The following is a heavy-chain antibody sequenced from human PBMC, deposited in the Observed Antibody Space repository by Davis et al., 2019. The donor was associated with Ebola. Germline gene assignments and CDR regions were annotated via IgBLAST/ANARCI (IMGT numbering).Heavy chain of an antibody. CDR1: GYTFTSYD. Sequence: ASVKVSCKASGYTFTSYDINWVRQATGQGLEWMGWINPNSGGTNYAQKFQGWVTMTRDTSISTAYMELSRLRSDDTAVYYCARGKNWVDAFDIWGQGTMVTVSS. V-gene: IGHV1-2*04. D-gene: IGHD7-27*01. CDR3: ARGKNWVDAFDI. CDR2: INPNSGGT. J-gene: IGHJ3*02.